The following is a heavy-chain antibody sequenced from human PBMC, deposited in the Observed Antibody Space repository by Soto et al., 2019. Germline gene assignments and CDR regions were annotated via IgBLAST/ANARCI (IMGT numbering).Heavy chain of an antibody. Sequence: PGGSLRLSCAASGFTXSSYAMHWVRQAPGKGLEWVAVISYDGSNKYYADSVKGRFTISRDNSKNTLYLQMNSLRAEDTAVYYCASLENYDPGFDYWGQGTLVTVSS. J-gene: IGHJ4*02. V-gene: IGHV3-30-3*01. CDR1: GFTXSSYA. D-gene: IGHD1-7*01. CDR3: ASLENYDPGFDY. CDR2: ISYDGSNK.